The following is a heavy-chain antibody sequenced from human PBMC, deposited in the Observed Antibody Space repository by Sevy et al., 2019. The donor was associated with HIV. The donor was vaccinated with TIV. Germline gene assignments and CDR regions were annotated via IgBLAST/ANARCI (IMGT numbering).Heavy chain of an antibody. J-gene: IGHJ4*02. CDR2: IWYDGSNK. V-gene: IGHV3-33*01. CDR1: GFTFSSYG. D-gene: IGHD3-10*01. CDR3: ARDTKLLWFGELGLDY. Sequence: GGSLRLSCAASGFTFSSYGMHWVRQAPGKGLEWVAVIWYDGSNKYYADSVKGRFTISRDNSKNTLYLQMNSLRAEDTAEYYCARDTKLLWFGELGLDYWGQGTLVTVSS.